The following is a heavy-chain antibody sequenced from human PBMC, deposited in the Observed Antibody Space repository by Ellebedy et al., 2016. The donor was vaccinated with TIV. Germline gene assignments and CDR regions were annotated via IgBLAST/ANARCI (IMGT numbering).Heavy chain of an antibody. CDR1: GGTFSSYA. D-gene: IGHD3-9*01. V-gene: IGHV1-69*13. J-gene: IGHJ4*02. CDR3: ARWHFDWLLYIDY. CDR2: IIPIFGTA. Sequence: SVKVSCXASGGTFSSYAISWVRQAPGQGLEWMGGIIPIFGTANYAQKFQGRVTITADESTSTAYMELSSLRSDDTAVYYCARWHFDWLLYIDYWGQGTLVTVSS.